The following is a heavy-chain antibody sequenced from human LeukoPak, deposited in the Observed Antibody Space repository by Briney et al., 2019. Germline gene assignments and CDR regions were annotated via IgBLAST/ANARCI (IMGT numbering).Heavy chain of an antibody. CDR1: GGSISIYY. CDR2: IYYSGST. Sequence: PSETLSLTCTVSGGSISIYYWNWIRQPPGKGLEWIGYIYYSGSTNYNPSLKSRVTISVDTSKNQFSLKLSSVTAADTAVYYCAGGNNWFDPWGQGTLVTVSS. V-gene: IGHV4-59*01. CDR3: AGGNNWFDP. J-gene: IGHJ5*02.